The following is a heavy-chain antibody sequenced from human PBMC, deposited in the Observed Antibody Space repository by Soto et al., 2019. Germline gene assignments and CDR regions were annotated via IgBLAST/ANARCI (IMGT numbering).Heavy chain of an antibody. J-gene: IGHJ4*02. Sequence: SETLSLTCAVSGVTISTYYWSWVRQPPGKGLEWIGYNYHSGTTNYNPSLKSRVTISVDTSKNQFSLRLTSVTAADTAIYYCVREAYIAYGHAIGHWGQGTLVTVSS. V-gene: IGHV4-59*01. D-gene: IGHD4-17*01. CDR2: NYHSGTT. CDR1: GVTISTYY. CDR3: VREAYIAYGHAIGH.